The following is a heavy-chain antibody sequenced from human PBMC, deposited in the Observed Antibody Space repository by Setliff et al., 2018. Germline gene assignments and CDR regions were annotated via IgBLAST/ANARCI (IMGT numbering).Heavy chain of an antibody. CDR2: IFPGDSET. CDR3: ATNGYSGYDHAFDI. V-gene: IGHV5-51*01. Sequence: GESLKISCQASGYSFSNYWIAWVRQMPGKGLEWMGIIFPGDSETKYSPSFQGQVTISADKSTTTAHLQWSSLKASDTATYYCATNGYSGYDHAFDIWGQGTLVTVS. D-gene: IGHD5-12*01. J-gene: IGHJ3*02. CDR1: GYSFSNYW.